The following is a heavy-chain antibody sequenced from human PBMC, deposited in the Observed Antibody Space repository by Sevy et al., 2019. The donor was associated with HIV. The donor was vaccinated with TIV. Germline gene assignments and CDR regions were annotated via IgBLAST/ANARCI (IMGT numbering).Heavy chain of an antibody. CDR2: IGYDGSNK. Sequence: GGSLRLSCAASGFTFSTYEIHWVRQAPGKGLEWVAAVIGYDGSNKYYADSVKGRFTISRDNSKNTLYLQMNSLRAGVTAVYYCARESGSDWYLDYWGQGTLVTVSS. CDR1: GFTFSTYE. V-gene: IGHV3-33*01. D-gene: IGHD6-19*01. CDR3: ARESGSDWYLDY. J-gene: IGHJ4*02.